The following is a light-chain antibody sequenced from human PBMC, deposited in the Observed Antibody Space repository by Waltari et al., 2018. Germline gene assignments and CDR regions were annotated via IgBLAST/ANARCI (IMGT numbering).Light chain of an antibody. CDR1: TSDVGSYDL. CDR2: EVF. CDR3: CSYAGRGTYV. J-gene: IGLJ1*01. Sequence: QSALTQPASVSGTPGQSITISCSGTTSDVGSYDLVSWYQQHPGKAPKLLICEVFKRPPDTSSRFSGAKSGSTASLTISGLQPEDEADYYCCSYAGRGTYVFGSGTKVTVL. V-gene: IGLV2-23*02.